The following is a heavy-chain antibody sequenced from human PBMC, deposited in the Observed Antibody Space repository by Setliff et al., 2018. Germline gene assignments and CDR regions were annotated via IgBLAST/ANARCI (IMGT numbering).Heavy chain of an antibody. V-gene: IGHV4-59*04. D-gene: IGHD1-26*01. CDR1: GDSIFDNY. CDR2: ISHTGNT. Sequence: PSETLSLTCSVSGDSIFDNYWSWIRQSPGRGLEWIAYISHTGNTWHNPSLKSRVTISVDTSKNQFSLNLSSVTAADTAVYYCAAPGGGSYRFWGQGTLVTVSS. CDR3: AAPGGGSYRF. J-gene: IGHJ4*02.